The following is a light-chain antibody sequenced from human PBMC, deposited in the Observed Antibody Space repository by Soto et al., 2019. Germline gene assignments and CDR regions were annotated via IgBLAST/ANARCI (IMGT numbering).Light chain of an antibody. Sequence: QSALTQPASVSGSPGQSITISCTGTGSDVGGYNYVSWYQQHPGKAPKLMIYDVNNRPSGVSNRFSGSKSGNTASLTISGLQAEDEADYYCSSYTSRSTVVFGGGTKLTVL. CDR3: SSYTSRSTVV. V-gene: IGLV2-14*03. J-gene: IGLJ2*01. CDR2: DVN. CDR1: GSDVGGYNY.